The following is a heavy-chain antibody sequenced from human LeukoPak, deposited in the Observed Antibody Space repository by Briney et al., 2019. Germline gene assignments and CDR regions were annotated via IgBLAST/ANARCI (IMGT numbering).Heavy chain of an antibody. CDR3: ARDTLNGPFVISLDY. D-gene: IGHD3-9*01. J-gene: IGHJ4*02. V-gene: IGHV3-48*03. CDR1: GFSFSSYE. CDR2: ISSDGHVE. Sequence: PGGSLRLSCAASGFSFSSYEVNWVRQAPGKGLEWVSHISSDGHVETYVDSVRGRFAMSRDNAKNFLFLQMNGLRAEDTAVYYCARDTLNGPFVISLDYWGQGALVTVSS.